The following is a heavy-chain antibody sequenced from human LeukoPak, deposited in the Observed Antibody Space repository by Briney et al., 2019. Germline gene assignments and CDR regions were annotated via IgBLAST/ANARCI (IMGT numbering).Heavy chain of an antibody. V-gene: IGHV1-69*05. Sequence: GASVKVSCKASGGTFSSYAISWVRQAPGQGLEWMGGIIPIFGTANYAQKFQGRVTITTDESTSTAYMELSSLRSEDTAVYYCARVPSVRSGIYQYYMDVWGKGTTVTVS. CDR2: IIPIFGTA. CDR3: ARVPSVRSGIYQYYMDV. J-gene: IGHJ6*03. CDR1: GGTFSSYA. D-gene: IGHD6-25*01.